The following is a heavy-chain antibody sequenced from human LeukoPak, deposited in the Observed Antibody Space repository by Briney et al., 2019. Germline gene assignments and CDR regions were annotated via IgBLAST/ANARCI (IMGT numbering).Heavy chain of an antibody. J-gene: IGHJ6*02. Sequence: TLSLTCTVSGGSISSYYWSWIRQPAGKGLEWIGRIYTSGSTNYNPSLKSRVTMSVDTSKNQFSLKLSSVTAADTAVYYCARGAMADNYYYYGMDVWGQGTTVTVSS. D-gene: IGHD5-18*01. CDR2: IYTSGST. V-gene: IGHV4-4*07. CDR3: ARGAMADNYYYYGMDV. CDR1: GGSISSYY.